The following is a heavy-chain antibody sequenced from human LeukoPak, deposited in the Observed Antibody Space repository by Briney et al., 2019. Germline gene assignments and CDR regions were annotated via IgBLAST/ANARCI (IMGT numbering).Heavy chain of an antibody. D-gene: IGHD1-26*01. V-gene: IGHV3-74*01. CDR3: ARGSGAYYWGTYFFDY. J-gene: IGHJ4*02. CDR1: AFTFSSYW. CDR2: IDSDGSKT. Sequence: GGSLRLSCAASAFTFSSYWMYWVRQAPGEGLMWVSSIDSDGSKTNYADSVKGRFTISRDNAKNTLYLQMHSLRAEDTAVYYCARGSGAYYWGTYFFDYWGQGNLVTVSS.